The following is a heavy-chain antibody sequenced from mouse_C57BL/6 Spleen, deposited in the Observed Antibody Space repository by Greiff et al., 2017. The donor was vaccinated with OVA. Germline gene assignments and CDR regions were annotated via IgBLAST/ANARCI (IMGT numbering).Heavy chain of an antibody. CDR2: ISYDGSN. Sequence: VQLKESGPGLVKPSQSLSLTCSVTGYSITSGYYWNWIRQFPGNKLEWMGYISYDGSNNYNPSLKNRISITRDTSKNQFFLKLNSVTTEDTATYYCARDRGSYAMDYWGQGTSVTVSS. J-gene: IGHJ4*01. V-gene: IGHV3-6*01. CDR1: GYSITSGYY. CDR3: ARDRGSYAMDY.